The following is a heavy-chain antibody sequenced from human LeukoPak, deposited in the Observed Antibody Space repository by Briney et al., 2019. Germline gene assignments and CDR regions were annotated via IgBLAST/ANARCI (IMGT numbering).Heavy chain of an antibody. CDR3: ARLTVSGQLDY. Sequence: GGSLSVSCAASGFTVRSNYMNWVRRAPGKGLEWVSVIYSDGSTYYADSVKGRFTISRDFSKNTLYLQMNSLRVEDTAVYYCARLTVSGQLDYWGQGTLVTVSS. CDR1: GFTVRSNY. D-gene: IGHD6-19*01. V-gene: IGHV3-66*01. CDR2: IYSDGST. J-gene: IGHJ4*02.